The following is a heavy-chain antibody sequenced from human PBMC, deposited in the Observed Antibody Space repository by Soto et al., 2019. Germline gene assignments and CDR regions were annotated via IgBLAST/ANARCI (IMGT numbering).Heavy chain of an antibody. Sequence: QVQLVESGGGVVQPGRSLRLSCAASGFTFSNYGMHWVRQAPGKGLEWVAVIWNDGSNKYYVDSVKGRFTISRDNSKNTLYLQMDRLRAEDTAVYYCASVTTVTNFDYWGQGTLVTVSS. CDR2: IWNDGSNK. CDR3: ASVTTVTNFDY. D-gene: IGHD4-17*01. V-gene: IGHV3-33*01. CDR1: GFTFSNYG. J-gene: IGHJ4*02.